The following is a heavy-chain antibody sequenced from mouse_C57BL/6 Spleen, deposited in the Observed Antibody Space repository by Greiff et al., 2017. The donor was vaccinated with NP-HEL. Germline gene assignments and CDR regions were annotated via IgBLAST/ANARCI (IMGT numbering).Heavy chain of an antibody. CDR1: GFTFSDYY. J-gene: IGHJ3*01. CDR2: INYDGSST. D-gene: IGHD1-1*01. V-gene: IGHV5-16*01. CDR3: ARESYYGSSPWFAY. Sequence: EVKLMESEGGLVQPGSSMKLSCTASGFTFSDYYMAWVRQVPEKGLEWVANINYDGSSTYYLDSLKSRFIISRDNAKNILYLQMSSLKSEDTATYYCARESYYGSSPWFAYWGQGTLVTVSA.